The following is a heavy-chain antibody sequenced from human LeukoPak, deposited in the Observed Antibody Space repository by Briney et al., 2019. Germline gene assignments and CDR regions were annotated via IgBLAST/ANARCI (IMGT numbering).Heavy chain of an antibody. Sequence: SETLSLTCTVSGGSNSSSSYSWGWIRQPPGKGLEWIGSIYYSGSTYYNPSLKSRVTISVDTSKNQFSLKLSSVTAADTAVYYCARPGQRKGIDYWGQGTLVTVSS. J-gene: IGHJ4*02. CDR3: ARPGQRKGIDY. V-gene: IGHV4-39*01. CDR1: GGSNSSSSYS. CDR2: IYYSGST. D-gene: IGHD2-8*02.